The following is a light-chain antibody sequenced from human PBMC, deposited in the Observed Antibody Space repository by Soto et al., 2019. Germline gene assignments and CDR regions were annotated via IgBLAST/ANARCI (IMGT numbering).Light chain of an antibody. CDR1: QSISTH. Sequence: DIQMTQSLSSLSASVGDRVTISCRASQSISTHLNWYHQKPGKAPNLLIRAASNLQSGVPSRFSGGGSGTDFTLTISNLQPEDFATYYCQQTYSTPRTTFGQGTKVEVK. CDR3: QQTYSTPRTT. V-gene: IGKV1-39*01. CDR2: AAS. J-gene: IGKJ1*01.